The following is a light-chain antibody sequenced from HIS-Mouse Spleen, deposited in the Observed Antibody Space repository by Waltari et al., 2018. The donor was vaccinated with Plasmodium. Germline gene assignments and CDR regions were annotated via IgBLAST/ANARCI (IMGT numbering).Light chain of an antibody. J-gene: IGKJ3*01. Sequence: DIQLTQSPSSLSASVGDRVTITFQASQDISNYLNLYQQKPGKAPKLLIYDASNLETGVPSRFSGSGSGTDFTFTISSLQPEDIATYYCQQYDNLPPLFTFGPGTKVDIK. V-gene: IGKV1-33*01. CDR3: QQYDNLPPLFT. CDR1: QDISNY. CDR2: DAS.